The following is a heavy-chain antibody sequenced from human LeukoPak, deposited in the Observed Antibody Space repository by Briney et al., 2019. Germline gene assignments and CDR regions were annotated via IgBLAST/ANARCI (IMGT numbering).Heavy chain of an antibody. CDR1: GYSITSGFF. CDR3: ARERSVPAAGNWFDP. D-gene: IGHD6-13*01. J-gene: IGHJ5*02. Sequence: SETLSLTCTVSGYSITSGFFWAWIRQPPGKGLEWIGRLYHSGSTHFNPSLKSRVNISLDTSKNQFSLNLASVTAADTAIYYCARERSVPAAGNWFDPWGQGTLVTVSS. V-gene: IGHV4-38-2*02. CDR2: LYHSGST.